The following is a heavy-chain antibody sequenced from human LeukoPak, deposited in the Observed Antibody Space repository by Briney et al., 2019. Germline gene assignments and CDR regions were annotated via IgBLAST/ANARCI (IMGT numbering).Heavy chain of an antibody. V-gene: IGHV3-30*02. Sequence: GGSLRLSCAASGFTFSSYGMHWVRQAPGKGLEWVAFIRYDGSNKYYADSVKGRFTISRDNSKNTLYLQMNSLRAEDTAVYYCAREGQRLPEYYFDYWGQGTLVTVSS. CDR1: GFTFSSYG. D-gene: IGHD6-25*01. CDR3: AREGQRLPEYYFDY. CDR2: IRYDGSNK. J-gene: IGHJ4*02.